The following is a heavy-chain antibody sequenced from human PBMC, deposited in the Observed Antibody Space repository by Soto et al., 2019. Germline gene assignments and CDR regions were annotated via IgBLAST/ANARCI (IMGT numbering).Heavy chain of an antibody. Sequence: GGSLKLSCAASGFTFSDYYMSWIRQAPGKGLEYISYISSSSGSTNYADSVKGRFTISRDNAKNSLYLQMSSLRAEDTAVYYCARDRGGYDRLYYYHGMDVWGQGTTVTVS. CDR2: ISSSSGST. J-gene: IGHJ6*02. CDR3: ARDRGGYDRLYYYHGMDV. D-gene: IGHD5-12*01. V-gene: IGHV3-11*06. CDR1: GFTFSDYY.